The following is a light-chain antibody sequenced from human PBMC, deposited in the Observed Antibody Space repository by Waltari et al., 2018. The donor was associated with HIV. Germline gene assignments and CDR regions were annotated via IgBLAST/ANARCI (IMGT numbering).Light chain of an antibody. J-gene: IGLJ3*02. CDR2: SDN. V-gene: IGLV1-44*01. CDR3: STLDDSLNGRV. Sequence: QSVLTQPPSASGTPGQWVTISCSGSSSNIGSRSVNWYQQLPGTAPKLLIYSDNPRPSGVPDRLPVSKSVSSASLAISALQSDDEADYYCSTLDDSLNGRVFGGGTTLTVL. CDR1: SSNIGSRS.